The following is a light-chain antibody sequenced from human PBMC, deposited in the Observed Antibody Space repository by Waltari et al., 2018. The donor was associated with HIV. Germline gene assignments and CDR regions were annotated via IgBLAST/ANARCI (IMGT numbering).Light chain of an antibody. CDR3: QHYNPYST. CDR2: KAS. Sequence: DIQLTQAPSTLSASVGDRVSITCRASQSVSSSLAWYQLKPGRAPKLLFYKASTLKSGVPSRFSGRGSGTDFTLTITGLQSDYFATYYCQHYNPYSTFGQGTKVEIK. CDR1: QSVSSS. V-gene: IGKV1-5*03. J-gene: IGKJ1*01.